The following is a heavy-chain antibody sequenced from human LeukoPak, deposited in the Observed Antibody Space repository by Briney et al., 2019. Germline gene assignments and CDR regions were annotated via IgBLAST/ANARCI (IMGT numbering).Heavy chain of an antibody. Sequence: SETLSHTCTVSGGSLSPYYWTWIRQPRGKGLEWIGYIYHTGTTKYNPSLSYRVTISVETSKNQFSLRLKSVTAADTAIYYCARLDSGDHGNIPHWGQGTLVTVSS. D-gene: IGHD1-26*01. CDR2: IYHTGTT. CDR3: ARLDSGDHGNIPH. CDR1: GGSLSPYY. V-gene: IGHV4-59*08. J-gene: IGHJ1*01.